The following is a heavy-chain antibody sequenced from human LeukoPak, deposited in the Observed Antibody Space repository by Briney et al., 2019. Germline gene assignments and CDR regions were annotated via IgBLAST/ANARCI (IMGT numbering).Heavy chain of an antibody. CDR2: ISSSDGTI. J-gene: IGHJ4*02. CDR1: GFTFSSYE. V-gene: IGHV3-48*03. Sequence: GGSLRLSCAASGFTFSSYEMNWVRQAPGKGLEWISYISSSDGTIYYADSVKGRFTISRDKSKKTLYLQMNSLRAEDTAVYYCARTTPGYCSGGSCLGYWGQGTLVTVSS. D-gene: IGHD2-15*01. CDR3: ARTTPGYCSGGSCLGY.